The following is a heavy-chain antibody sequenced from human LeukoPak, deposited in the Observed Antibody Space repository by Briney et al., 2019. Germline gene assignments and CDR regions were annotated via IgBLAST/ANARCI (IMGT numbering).Heavy chain of an antibody. Sequence: SVTLSCTGAGGTFTINAISWGRHGPGQGHGWMGGIIPIFGTANYAKKFQDRVTITTAESKSTTYMELSRLRSEDTAVYYCARSLARILKGAFDIWGQGTMVTVSS. CDR1: GGTFTINA. V-gene: IGHV1-69*05. CDR2: IIPIFGTA. J-gene: IGHJ3*02. D-gene: IGHD5-24*01. CDR3: ARSLARILKGAFDI.